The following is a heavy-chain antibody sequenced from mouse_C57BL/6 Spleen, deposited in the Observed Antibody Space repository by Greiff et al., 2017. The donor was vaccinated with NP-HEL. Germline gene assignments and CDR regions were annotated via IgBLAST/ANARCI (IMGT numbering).Heavy chain of an antibody. D-gene: IGHD2-3*01. V-gene: IGHV1-55*01. CDR3: ARVDDYYKGWFAY. CDR2: IYPGSGST. J-gene: IGHJ3*01. Sequence: VQLQQSGAELVKPGASVKMSCKASGYTFTSYWITWVKQRPGQGLEWIGDIYPGSGSTNYNEKFKSKATLTVDTSSSTAYMQLSSLTSEDSAVYCCARVDDYYKGWFAYWGQGTLVTVSA. CDR1: GYTFTSYW.